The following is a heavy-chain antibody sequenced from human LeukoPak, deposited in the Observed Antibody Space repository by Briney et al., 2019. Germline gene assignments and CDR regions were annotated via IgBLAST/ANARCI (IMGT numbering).Heavy chain of an antibody. D-gene: IGHD2-2*01. CDR1: GDSVSSNTAA. V-gene: IGHV6-1*01. J-gene: IGHJ5*02. Sequence: SQTLSLTCAISGDSVSSNTAAWSWVRQSPSRGLEWLGRTYFRSTLYNDFAPSVKCLIAINADTSKNHFFLQLSSVTPEDTAVYYCTRDLGTRWDNWFDPWGQGTLVIVSS. CDR2: TYFRSTLYN. CDR3: TRDLGTRWDNWFDP.